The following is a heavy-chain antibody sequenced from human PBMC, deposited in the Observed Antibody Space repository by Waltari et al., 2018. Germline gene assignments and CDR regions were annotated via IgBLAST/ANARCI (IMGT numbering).Heavy chain of an antibody. Sequence: QVQLQQWGAGLLKPSETLSLTCAVYGGSFSGYYWSWIRQPPGKGLEWIGEINHSGSTNYNPARKSRVTISVDTSKNQFSLKLSSVTAADTAVYYCARVRGAGAESDWGQGTLVTVSS. CDR2: INHSGST. V-gene: IGHV4-34*01. CDR3: ARVRGAGAESD. J-gene: IGHJ4*02. CDR1: GGSFSGYY. D-gene: IGHD1-26*01.